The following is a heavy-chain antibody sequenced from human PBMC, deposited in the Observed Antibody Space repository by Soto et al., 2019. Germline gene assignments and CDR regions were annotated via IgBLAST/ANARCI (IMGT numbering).Heavy chain of an antibody. V-gene: IGHV4-39*02. J-gene: IGHJ4*02. CDR2: IHGNGGS. CDR1: GDAISSSRYY. Sequence: QLQLEESGPGLVKSSETLSLTCSVSGDAISSSRYYRGWIRQSPGEGLERSGNIHGNGGSQYNPSLTGLVITSVDTSAKHSSLVLTSVTAADSAVSSSARRYGPSKFDHWGPGSLVTVSS. D-gene: IGHD3-9*01. CDR3: ARRYGPSKFDH.